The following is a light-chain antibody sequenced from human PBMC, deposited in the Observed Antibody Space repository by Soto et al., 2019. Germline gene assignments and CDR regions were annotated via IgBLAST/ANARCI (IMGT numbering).Light chain of an antibody. CDR1: SSDVGSYNL. V-gene: IGLV2-23*01. J-gene: IGLJ2*01. Sequence: QSVLTQPASVSGSPGQSITISCTGTSSDVGSYNLVSWYQQHPGRAPKLMIYEGSKRPSGVSTRFSGSKSGHTASLTISGLQAEDEADYFCCSYATSVVFGGGTKLTVL. CDR2: EGS. CDR3: CSYATSVV.